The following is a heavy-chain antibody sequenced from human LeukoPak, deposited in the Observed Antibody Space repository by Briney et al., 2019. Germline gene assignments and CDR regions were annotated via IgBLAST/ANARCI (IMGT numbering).Heavy chain of an antibody. CDR3: ATPSTYSSGWYGPDY. D-gene: IGHD6-19*01. Sequence: ASVKVSCKVSGYTLTELSMHWVRQAPGKGLEWMGGFDPEDGETIYAQKFQGRVTMTEDTSTDTAYMELSRLRSDDTAVYYCATPSTYSSGWYGPDYWGQGTLVTVSS. J-gene: IGHJ4*02. CDR1: GYTLTELS. CDR2: FDPEDGET. V-gene: IGHV1-24*01.